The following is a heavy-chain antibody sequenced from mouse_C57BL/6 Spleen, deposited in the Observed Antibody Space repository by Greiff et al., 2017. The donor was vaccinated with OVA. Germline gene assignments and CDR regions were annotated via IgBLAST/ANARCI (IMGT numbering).Heavy chain of an antibody. Sequence: QVQLQQPGAELVRPGSSVKLSCKASGYTFTSYWMHWVKQRPIQGLEWIGNIDPSDSETHYNQKFKDKATLTVDKYSSTAYMQLSSLTSEDSAVYDCARSALLLAMDYWGQGTSVTVSS. CDR2: IDPSDSET. CDR3: ARSALLLAMDY. D-gene: IGHD6-1*01. V-gene: IGHV1-52*01. CDR1: GYTFTSYW. J-gene: IGHJ4*01.